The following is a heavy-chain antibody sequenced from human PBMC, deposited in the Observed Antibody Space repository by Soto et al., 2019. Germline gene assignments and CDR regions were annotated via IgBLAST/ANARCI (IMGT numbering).Heavy chain of an antibody. CDR2: IVVGSGNT. V-gene: IGHV1-58*01. D-gene: IGHD3-22*01. J-gene: IGHJ6*02. Sequence: ASAKVSCKASGFTFTNSAVQWVRQARGQRLEWIGWIVVGSGNTNYAQKFQERVTITRDMSTSTAYMELNSLRAEDTAVYYCAKALYDSSGYYSSWGDHYGMDVWGQGTTVTVSS. CDR3: AKALYDSSGYYSSWGDHYGMDV. CDR1: GFTFTNSA.